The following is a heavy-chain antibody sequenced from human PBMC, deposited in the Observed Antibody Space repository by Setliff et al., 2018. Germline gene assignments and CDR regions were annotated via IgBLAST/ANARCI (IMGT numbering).Heavy chain of an antibody. CDR3: ARSPYSRRAFDI. CDR2: INAGNDNT. J-gene: IGHJ3*02. D-gene: IGHD5-12*01. V-gene: IGHV1-3*01. CDR1: GYTFRSYA. Sequence: GASVKVSCKASGYTFRSYAMNWVRQAPGQGLEWMGWINAGNDNTHYSQKFQGRVTITRDTSASTVYMELSSVRSEDTAVYYCARSPYSRRAFDIWGQGTMVTVSS.